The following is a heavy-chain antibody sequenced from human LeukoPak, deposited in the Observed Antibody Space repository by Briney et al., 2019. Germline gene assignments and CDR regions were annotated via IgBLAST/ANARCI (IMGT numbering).Heavy chain of an antibody. CDR3: ARCLGGTCNRGVFDI. J-gene: IGHJ3*02. D-gene: IGHD2-15*01. CDR1: GFTFSSYS. Sequence: GGSLRLSCAASGFTFSSYSMTWVRQAPGKGLEWVSAISGSGSAEEYADSVKGRFDISRDNSKNTLYLQMNSLRADDTAIYYCARCLGGTCNRGVFDIWGQGTVATVSS. CDR2: ISGSGSAE. V-gene: IGHV3-23*01.